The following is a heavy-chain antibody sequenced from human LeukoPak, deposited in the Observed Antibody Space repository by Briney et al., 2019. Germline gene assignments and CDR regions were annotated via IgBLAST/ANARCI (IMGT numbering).Heavy chain of an antibody. D-gene: IGHD3-22*01. CDR2: MNPNSGNT. V-gene: IGHV1-8*01. J-gene: IGHJ4*02. Sequence: ASVKVSCKASGYTFTSYNINWVRQATGQGLEWMGWMNPNSGNTGYAQKFQGRVTMTRNTSISTAYMELTSLRSGDTAVYYCARGTGSSGYNFDYWGQGALVTVSS. CDR1: GYTFTSYN. CDR3: ARGTGSSGYNFDY.